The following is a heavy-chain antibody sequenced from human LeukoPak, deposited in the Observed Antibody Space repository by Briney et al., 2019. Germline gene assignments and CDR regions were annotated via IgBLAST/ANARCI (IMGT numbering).Heavy chain of an antibody. Sequence: PGGSLRLSCAASEFTFRNYAMHWVRQAPGRGLEWVAGISSSSAGTHYALSVKGRFTISRDHSENTLHLQMNSLRAEDTAVYYCAKGMSTVITDFDYWGQGTLVTVSS. CDR3: AKGMSTVITDFDY. J-gene: IGHJ4*02. CDR2: ISSSSAGT. V-gene: IGHV3-23*01. D-gene: IGHD4-11*01. CDR1: EFTFRNYA.